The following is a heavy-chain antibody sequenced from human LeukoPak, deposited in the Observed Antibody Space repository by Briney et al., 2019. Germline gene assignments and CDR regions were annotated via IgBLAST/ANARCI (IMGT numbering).Heavy chain of an antibody. D-gene: IGHD5-18*01. V-gene: IGHV3-7*03. CDR2: IREERGQE. Sequence: GGSLRLSCAASGFTFSSYSMSWVRQAPGKGLEWVANIREERGQEYYVDSVKGRFTISKNSAKNSLYLQMNTLRVEDTAMYYCASLDTAKQPLANHWGQGTLVTVSS. CDR1: GFTFSSYS. J-gene: IGHJ5*02. CDR3: ASLDTAKQPLANH.